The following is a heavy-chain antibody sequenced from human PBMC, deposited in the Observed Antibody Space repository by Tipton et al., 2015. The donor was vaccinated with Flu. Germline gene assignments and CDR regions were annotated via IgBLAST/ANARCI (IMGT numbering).Heavy chain of an antibody. V-gene: IGHV4-4*07. D-gene: IGHD1-26*01. Sequence: TLSLTCTVSGGSISDYYWRWIRQSAGKGLEWIGRIYTSETTNYNPSLKSRVTMSLDTSKSQFSLDLTSVTAADTALYYCARGHVSYGYYFSSYTLDVWGQGTTVTVSS. CDR2: IYTSETT. CDR3: ARGHVSYGYYFSSYTLDV. J-gene: IGHJ6*02. CDR1: GGSISDYY.